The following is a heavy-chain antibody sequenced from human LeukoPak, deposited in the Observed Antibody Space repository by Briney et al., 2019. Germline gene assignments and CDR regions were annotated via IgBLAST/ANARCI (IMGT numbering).Heavy chain of an antibody. CDR1: GFTFTSHS. J-gene: IGHJ4*02. Sequence: GGSLRLSCAVSGFTFTSHSMNRVRQAPGKGLEWIAYISSNSGTLDYAASVKGRFTISRDNAKNSLYLQMSSLRDEDTAVYYCASLMTTFYYLDYWGQGTLVTVSS. CDR2: ISSNSGTL. D-gene: IGHD3-16*01. CDR3: ASLMTTFYYLDY. V-gene: IGHV3-48*02.